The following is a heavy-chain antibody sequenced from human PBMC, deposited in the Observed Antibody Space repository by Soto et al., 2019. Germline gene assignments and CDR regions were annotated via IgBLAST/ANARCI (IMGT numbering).Heavy chain of an antibody. J-gene: IGHJ4*02. CDR1: GFTFSGSA. V-gene: IGHV3-73*01. Sequence: SGGSLRLSCAASGFTFSGSAIHWVRQASGEGLEWVGRMRSKGNNYATSYAASVKGRFTISRDDSKNTAYLHMDSLKTEDTAVYYCTSGLYYYDSRGYSYWGQGTLVTVSS. D-gene: IGHD3-22*01. CDR3: TSGLYYYDSRGYSY. CDR2: MRSKGNNYAT.